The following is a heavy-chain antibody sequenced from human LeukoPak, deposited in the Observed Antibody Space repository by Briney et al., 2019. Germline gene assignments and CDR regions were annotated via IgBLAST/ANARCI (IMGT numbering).Heavy chain of an antibody. J-gene: IGHJ4*02. Sequence: GGSLRLSCAASGLSFDDKTLHWVRQTPAKGLEWLSLITWNGDSIYYADSVKGRFTISRDNRKNSLYLQMNSLRTEDTAFYYCVTDNGQNSRWFGGFDFWGRGTLVTVSS. CDR3: VTDNGQNSRWFGGFDF. CDR2: ITWNGDSI. CDR1: GLSFDDKT. D-gene: IGHD3-10*01. V-gene: IGHV3-43*01.